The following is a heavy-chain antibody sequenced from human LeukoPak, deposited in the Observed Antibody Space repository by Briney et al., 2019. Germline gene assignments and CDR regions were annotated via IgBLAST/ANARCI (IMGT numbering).Heavy chain of an antibody. J-gene: IGHJ4*02. V-gene: IGHV3-23*01. CDR3: AKNVKSSGWYSDY. Sequence: PGGSLRLSCAASGFTFNNFAMSWVRQAPGKGLEWVSAISGSGGSTYYADSVKGRFTISRDNSKNTLYPQMNSLRAEDTAVYYCAKNVKSSGWYSDYWGQGTLVTVSS. CDR2: ISGSGGST. CDR1: GFTFNNFA. D-gene: IGHD6-19*01.